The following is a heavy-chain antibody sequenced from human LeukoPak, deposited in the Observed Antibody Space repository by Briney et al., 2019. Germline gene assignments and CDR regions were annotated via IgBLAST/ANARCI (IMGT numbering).Heavy chain of an antibody. CDR2: IYSGGST. Sequence: GGSLRLSCAASGFTVSSNYVSWVRQAPGKGLEWVSVIYSGGSTYYADSVKGRFTISRDNSKNTLYLQMNSLRAEDTAVYYCARRNWVDSSGYHAFDIWGQGTMVTVSS. CDR3: ARRNWVDSSGYHAFDI. V-gene: IGHV3-53*01. D-gene: IGHD3-22*01. CDR1: GFTVSSNY. J-gene: IGHJ3*02.